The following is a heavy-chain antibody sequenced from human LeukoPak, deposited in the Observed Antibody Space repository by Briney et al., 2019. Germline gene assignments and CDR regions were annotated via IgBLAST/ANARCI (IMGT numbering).Heavy chain of an antibody. Sequence: ASVKVSRKASGYTFTSYAMNWVRQAPGQGLEWMGWINTNTGNPTYAQGFTGRFVFSLDTSVSTAYLQISSLKAEDTAVYYCARLFAAAGTRNWFDPWGQGTLVTVSS. D-gene: IGHD6-13*01. CDR1: GYTFTSYA. CDR2: INTNTGNP. V-gene: IGHV7-4-1*02. CDR3: ARLFAAAGTRNWFDP. J-gene: IGHJ5*02.